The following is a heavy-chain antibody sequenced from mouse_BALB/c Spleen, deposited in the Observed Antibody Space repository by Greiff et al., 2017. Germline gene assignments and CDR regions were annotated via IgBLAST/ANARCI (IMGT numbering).Heavy chain of an antibody. J-gene: IGHJ3*01. Sequence: EVQLQQSGAELVRSGASVKLSCTASGFNIKDYYMHWVKQRPEQGLEWIGWIDPENGDTEYAPKFQGKATMTADTSSNTAYLQLSSLTSEDTAVYYYYACPYGFAYWGQGTLVTVSA. V-gene: IGHV14-4*02. CDR1: GFNIKDYY. CDR3: YACPYGFAY. CDR2: IDPENGDT. D-gene: IGHD1-1*01.